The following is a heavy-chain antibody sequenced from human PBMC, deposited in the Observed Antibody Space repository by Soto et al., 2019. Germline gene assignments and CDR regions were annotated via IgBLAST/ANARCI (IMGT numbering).Heavy chain of an antibody. V-gene: IGHV5-51*01. J-gene: IGHJ4*02. Sequence: PGESLKISCKGSGYSLTSYWIGWVRQMPGKGLEWMGIIYPGDSDTRYSPSFQGQVTISADKSISTAYLQWSSLKASDTAMYYCARHPRIKYQLLNAGIAAAGTDYWGQGTLVTVSS. CDR2: IYPGDSDT. D-gene: IGHD6-13*01. CDR1: GYSLTSYW. CDR3: ARHPRIKYQLLNAGIAAAGTDY.